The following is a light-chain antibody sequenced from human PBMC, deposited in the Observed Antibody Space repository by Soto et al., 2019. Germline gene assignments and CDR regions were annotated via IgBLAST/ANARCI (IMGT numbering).Light chain of an antibody. J-gene: IGKJ4*01. CDR3: QQRSDWLT. CDR1: QSVSSN. CDR2: DAS. V-gene: IGKV3-15*01. Sequence: EIVMTQSPATLSVSPGESATLSCRASQSVSSNLAWHQQKPGQAPRILMYDASTRATGISARFSGSGSGTEFTLTISSLQSEDFAVYYCQQRSDWLTFGGGTKVEIK.